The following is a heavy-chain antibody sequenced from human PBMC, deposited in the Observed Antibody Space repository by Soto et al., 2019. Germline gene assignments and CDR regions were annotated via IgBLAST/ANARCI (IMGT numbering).Heavy chain of an antibody. J-gene: IGHJ4*02. Sequence: PGGSLRLSCVASGFSFSDYEMNWVRQAPGKGLEWVAYISSGGSTIHYADSVRGRFTVSRDNARNSLYLQMNTLSVEDTALYYCARDCAAGGYWGQGTLVTVSS. V-gene: IGHV3-48*03. CDR2: ISSGGSTI. CDR1: GFSFSDYE. D-gene: IGHD6-13*01. CDR3: ARDCAAGGY.